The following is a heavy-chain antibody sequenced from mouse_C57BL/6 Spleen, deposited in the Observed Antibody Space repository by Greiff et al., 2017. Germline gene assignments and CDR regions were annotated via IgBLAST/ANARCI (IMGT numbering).Heavy chain of an antibody. D-gene: IGHD1-1*01. Sequence: DVKLVESGGGLVKPGGSLKLSCAASGFTFSSYAMSWVRQTPEKRLEWVATISDGGSYTYYPDNVKGRFTISRDNAKNNLYLQMSHLKSEDTAMYYCARDYYGTIWYFDVWGTGTTVTVSS. J-gene: IGHJ1*03. V-gene: IGHV5-4*01. CDR2: ISDGGSYT. CDR1: GFTFSSYA. CDR3: ARDYYGTIWYFDV.